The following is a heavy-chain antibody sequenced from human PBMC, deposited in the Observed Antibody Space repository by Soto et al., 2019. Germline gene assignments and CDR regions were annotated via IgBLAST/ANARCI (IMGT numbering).Heavy chain of an antibody. D-gene: IGHD2-15*01. V-gene: IGHV4-4*02. CDR3: ARSFQYCSGGSGYAHFDY. CDR2: IYHSGST. Sequence: QVQLQESGPGLVKPSGTLSLTCAVSSGSISRSNWWSWVRQPPGKGLEWIGEIYHSGSTNYNPSRKSRVTISIDKSKNHSSLKLSSVTAADTAVYYYARSFQYCSGGSGYAHFDYWGQGTLVTVSS. J-gene: IGHJ4*02. CDR1: SGSISRSNW.